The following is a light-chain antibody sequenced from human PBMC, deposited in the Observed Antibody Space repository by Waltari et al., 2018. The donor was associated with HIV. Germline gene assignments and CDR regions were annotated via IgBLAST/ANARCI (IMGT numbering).Light chain of an antibody. CDR1: SSDVGGYDY. CDR2: DVS. CDR3: SAYTSTSPLYV. Sequence: QSALTQPASVSGSPGQSITISCTGTSSDVGGYDYVSWYQQHPGKAPKLILYDVSNRPSGVSNRFSGSKSGNTASLTISGLQADDEADYHCSAYTSTSPLYVFGTGTKVTVL. V-gene: IGLV2-14*03. J-gene: IGLJ1*01.